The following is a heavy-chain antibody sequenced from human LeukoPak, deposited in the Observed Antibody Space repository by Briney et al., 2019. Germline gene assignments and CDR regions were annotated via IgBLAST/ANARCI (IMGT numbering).Heavy chain of an antibody. J-gene: IGHJ6*02. D-gene: IGHD1-26*01. Sequence: ASVKVSCKASGYTFTSYGISWVRQAPGQGLEWMGWISAYNGNTNYAQKLQGRVTMTTDTSTSTAYMELRSLRAEDTAVYYCAKGNSGSSFFDYYYYGMDVWGQGTTVTVSS. CDR1: GYTFTSYG. CDR2: ISAYNGNT. CDR3: AKGNSGSSFFDYYYYGMDV. V-gene: IGHV1-18*01.